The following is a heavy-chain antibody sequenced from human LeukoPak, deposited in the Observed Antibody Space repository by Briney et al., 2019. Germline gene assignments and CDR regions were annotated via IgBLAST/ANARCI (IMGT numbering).Heavy chain of an antibody. CDR1: GFTFSSYA. Sequence: GGSLRLSCAASGFTFSSYAMSWVRQAPGKGLEWVSAISGSGGSTYYADSVKGRFTISRDNSKNTLYLQMNSLRAEDTAVYYCARGYYGSGSYYNWVSWFDPWGQGTLVTVSS. CDR2: ISGSGGST. CDR3: ARGYYGSGSYYNWVSWFDP. V-gene: IGHV3-23*01. D-gene: IGHD3-10*01. J-gene: IGHJ5*02.